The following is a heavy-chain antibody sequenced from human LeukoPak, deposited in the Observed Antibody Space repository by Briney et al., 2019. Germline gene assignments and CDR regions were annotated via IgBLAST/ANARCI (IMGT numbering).Heavy chain of an antibody. CDR1: GFTFSSYG. CDR3: ARGRAFTKGVSVTALDI. J-gene: IGHJ3*02. Sequence: GGSLRLSCAASGFTFSSYGVTWVRQAPGKGLEWVANIKQDGSEKYYVDSVKGRFTISRDNAKNSMYLQMNSLRAEDTAVYYCARGRAFTKGVSVTALDIWGRGTRLTVSS. V-gene: IGHV3-7*01. CDR2: IKQDGSEK. D-gene: IGHD2-8*01.